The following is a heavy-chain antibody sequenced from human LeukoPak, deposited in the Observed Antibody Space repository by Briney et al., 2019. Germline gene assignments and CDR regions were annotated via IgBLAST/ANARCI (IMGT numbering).Heavy chain of an antibody. CDR1: GFTFDDYA. Sequence: GGSLRLSCAASGFTFDDYAMHWVRQAPGKGLEWVSGISWNSGSIGYADSVKGRFTISRDNAKNSLYLRMNSLRAEDTALYYCAKISYSGYDDDAFDIWGQGTMVTVSS. V-gene: IGHV3-9*01. J-gene: IGHJ3*02. CDR3: AKISYSGYDDDAFDI. D-gene: IGHD5-12*01. CDR2: ISWNSGSI.